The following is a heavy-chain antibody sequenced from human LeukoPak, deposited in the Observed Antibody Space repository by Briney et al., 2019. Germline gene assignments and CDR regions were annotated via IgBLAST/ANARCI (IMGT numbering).Heavy chain of an antibody. CDR3: ARAPPCWFGVVTRGDAFDP. CDR2: MSAYNGNR. V-gene: IGHV1-18*01. D-gene: IGHD3-3*01. J-gene: IGHJ5*02. Sequence: ASVKVSCKASGSTFSTYGFNWVRQAPGQGLEWMGWMSAYNGNRNYAQKFQGRVTMTTDTSTSTAYLELRSLKSDHPAVYYCARAPPCWFGVVTRGDAFDPWGQGTLVTVSS. CDR1: GSTFSTYG.